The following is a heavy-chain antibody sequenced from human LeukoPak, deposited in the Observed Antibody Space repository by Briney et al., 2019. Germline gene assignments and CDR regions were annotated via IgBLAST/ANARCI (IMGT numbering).Heavy chain of an antibody. CDR2: IYPGDSDT. CDR1: GYSFSYYW. J-gene: IGHJ6*03. Sequence: GESLKISCKDSGYSFSYYWIGWVRQMPGKGLEWMGIIYPGDSDTRYSPSFQGQVTISADMSINTVYLQWSSLKASDTAMYYCAKTTQDGGSMDVWGKGTTVTVAS. CDR3: AKTTQDGGSMDV. V-gene: IGHV5-51*01. D-gene: IGHD1-7*01.